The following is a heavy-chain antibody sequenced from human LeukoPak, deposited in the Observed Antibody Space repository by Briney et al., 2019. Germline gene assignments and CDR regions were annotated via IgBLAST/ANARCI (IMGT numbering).Heavy chain of an antibody. J-gene: IGHJ4*02. V-gene: IGHV3-66*04. CDR2: INSGAST. CDR3: ARRQHCSSTSCLDY. CDR1: GFTVGSDY. Sequence: GGALRLSCAASGFTVGSDYMSWVRQARGRGVAGVSIINSGASTYYADSVKGRFTISRDNSKNTLNLQMNSLRAEDTAVYYCARRQHCSSTSCLDYWGQGTLVTVSS. D-gene: IGHD2-2*01.